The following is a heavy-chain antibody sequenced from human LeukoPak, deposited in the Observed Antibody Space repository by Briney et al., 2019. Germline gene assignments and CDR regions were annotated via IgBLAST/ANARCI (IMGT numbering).Heavy chain of an antibody. CDR1: GGSISSYY. CDR2: IYYSGST. Sequence: SETLSLTCTVSGGSISSYYWSWIRQPPGKGLEWIGYIYYSGSTNYNPSLKSRVTISVDTSKNQFSLNLSSVTAADTAVYYCARARPYYYDSSGYYYRNAFDIWGQGTMVTVSS. V-gene: IGHV4-59*12. CDR3: ARARPYYYDSSGYYYRNAFDI. J-gene: IGHJ3*02. D-gene: IGHD3-22*01.